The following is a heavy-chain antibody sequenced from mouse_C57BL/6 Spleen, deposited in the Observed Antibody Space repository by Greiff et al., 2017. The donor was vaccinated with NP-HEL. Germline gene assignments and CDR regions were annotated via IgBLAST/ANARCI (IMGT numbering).Heavy chain of an antibody. CDR1: GYAFSSSW. CDR3: ARDYSNF. V-gene: IGHV1-82*01. J-gene: IGHJ2*01. D-gene: IGHD2-5*01. Sequence: VKLMESGPELVKPGASVKISCKASGYAFSSSWMNWVKQRPGKGLEWIGRLYPGDGDTNYNGKFKGKATLTADKSSSTAYMQLSSLTAEDSAVYFCARDYSNFWGQGTTLTVSS. CDR2: LYPGDGDT.